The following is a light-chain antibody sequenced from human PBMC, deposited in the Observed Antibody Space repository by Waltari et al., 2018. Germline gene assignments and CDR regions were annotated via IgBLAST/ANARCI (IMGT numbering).Light chain of an antibody. V-gene: IGLV3-21*01. J-gene: IGLJ1*01. CDR3: QVWDANTDPGV. Sequence: SYVLTQPPSVSVAPGKPARITCGGNNIESKSVHWYRQRPGQAPVVVISYDNDRAAGIPERFSGSNSGNTATLTISRVEAGDEADYYCQVWDANTDPGVFGTGTEVTVL. CDR1: NIESKS. CDR2: YDN.